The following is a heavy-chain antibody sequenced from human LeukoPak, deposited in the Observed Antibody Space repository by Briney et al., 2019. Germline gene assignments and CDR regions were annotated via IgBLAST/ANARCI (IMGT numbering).Heavy chain of an antibody. V-gene: IGHV3-48*03. D-gene: IGHD6-13*01. CDR3: ARDLTDSSSWFHYFDY. CDR2: IDSSGDTI. J-gene: IGHJ4*02. CDR1: GFTLSDYE. Sequence: GGSLRLSCVASGFTLSDYEMNWVRQAPGKGLEWVSYIDSSGDTIYYADSVKGRFTISRDNAKNSLYLQMNSLRAEDTAVYYCARDLTDSSSWFHYFDYWGQGTLVTVSS.